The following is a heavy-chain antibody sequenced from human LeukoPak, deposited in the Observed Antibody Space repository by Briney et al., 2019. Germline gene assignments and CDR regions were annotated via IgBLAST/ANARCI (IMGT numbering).Heavy chain of an antibody. CDR3: ARSMVASYYFDY. D-gene: IGHD4/OR15-4a*01. CDR2: IIPIFGTA. J-gene: IGHJ4*02. V-gene: IGHV1-69*05. CDR1: GGTFSSYA. Sequence: SVKVSCKASGGTFSSYAISWVRQAPGQGLEWMGRIIPIFGTANYAQKFQGRVTITTDESTITAYMELSSLRSEDTAVYYCARSMVASYYFDYWGQGTLITVSS.